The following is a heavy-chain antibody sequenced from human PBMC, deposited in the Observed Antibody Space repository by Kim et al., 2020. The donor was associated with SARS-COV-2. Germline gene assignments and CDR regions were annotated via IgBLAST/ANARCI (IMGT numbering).Heavy chain of an antibody. J-gene: IGHJ5*02. Sequence: SVKVSCKASGGTFSSYTISWVRQAPGQGLEWMGRIIPILGIANYAQKFQGRVTITADKSTSTAYMELSSLRSEDTAVYYCARAEMATINWFDPWGQGTLVTVSS. CDR3: ARAEMATINWFDP. V-gene: IGHV1-69*02. CDR1: GGTFSSYT. CDR2: IIPILGIA. D-gene: IGHD5-12*01.